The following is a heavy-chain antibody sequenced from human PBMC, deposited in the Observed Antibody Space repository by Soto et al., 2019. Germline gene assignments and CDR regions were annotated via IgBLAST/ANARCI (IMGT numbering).Heavy chain of an antibody. D-gene: IGHD6-25*01. CDR3: ATLPRLDGMDV. J-gene: IGHJ6*02. CDR1: GYSISRGHS. CDR2: IFHTGST. Sequence: SETLSRTCPVSGYSISRGHSWGWIRQTPGKGLEWIGSIFHTGSTYYNPSLKSRVTLSVDTSKNQFSLKLSSVTAADPAVYFCATLPRLDGMDVWGQGTTVTVSS. V-gene: IGHV4-38-2*01.